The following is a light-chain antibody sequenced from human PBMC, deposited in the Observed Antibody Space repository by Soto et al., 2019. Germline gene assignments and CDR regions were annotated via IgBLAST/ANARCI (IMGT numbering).Light chain of an antibody. Sequence: DIQLTQSTSSLSASVGDRVTITFLASQSIVNSLNWYQQKPGKAPNLLIYATSSLQSGVPSRFSGSGSGTDFTLTISNVQPEDFATYYCQQTYSTPQPFGQGTRLEIK. CDR3: QQTYSTPQP. CDR1: QSIVNS. V-gene: IGKV1-39*01. CDR2: ATS. J-gene: IGKJ5*01.